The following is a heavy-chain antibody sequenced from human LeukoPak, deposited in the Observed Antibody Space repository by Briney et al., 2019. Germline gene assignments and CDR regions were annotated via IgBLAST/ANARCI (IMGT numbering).Heavy chain of an antibody. Sequence: PGGSLRLACAAYGFTFSGSAMHWVRQASGKGLEWVGRIRSKANSYATAYAASVKGRFTISRDDSKNTAYLQMNSLKTEDTAVYYCTLSAAGPPWFDPWGQGTLVTVPS. CDR2: IRSKANSYAT. CDR1: GFTFSGSA. J-gene: IGHJ5*02. CDR3: TLSAAGPPWFDP. D-gene: IGHD6-13*01. V-gene: IGHV3-73*01.